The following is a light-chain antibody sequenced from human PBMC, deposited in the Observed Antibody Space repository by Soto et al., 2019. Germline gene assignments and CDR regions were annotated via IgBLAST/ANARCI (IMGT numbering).Light chain of an antibody. CDR3: QQFNHYPLT. CDR1: QSISNW. V-gene: IGKV1-5*03. CDR2: KAS. Sequence: DIQMTQSPSTLSASVGDRVTITCRASQSISNWLAWYQQKPGKAPNLLINKASSLESGVPSRFSGSGSGTEFTLTISSLQADDFATYYCQQFNHYPLTFGGGTEVEIK. J-gene: IGKJ4*02.